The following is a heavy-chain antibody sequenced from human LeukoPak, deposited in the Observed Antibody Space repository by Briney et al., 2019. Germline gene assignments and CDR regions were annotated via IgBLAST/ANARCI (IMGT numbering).Heavy chain of an antibody. D-gene: IGHD6-19*01. CDR2: VNPNSGGR. Sequence: ASVKVSCKASGYTFTAHYLHWVRQAPGEGLEWMGWVNPNSGGRRYAQKFQGRVAMTSDTSITTAYMELERLTSDGTAVYYCAPNSGYSSGWFTGWGQGTLVTVSS. V-gene: IGHV1-2*02. CDR1: GYTFTAHY. J-gene: IGHJ4*02. CDR3: APNSGYSSGWFTG.